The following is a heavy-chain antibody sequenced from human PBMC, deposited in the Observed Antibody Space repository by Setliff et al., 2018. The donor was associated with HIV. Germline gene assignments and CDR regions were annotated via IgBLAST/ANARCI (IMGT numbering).Heavy chain of an antibody. J-gene: IGHJ6*03. V-gene: IGHV3-21*01. CDR3: ARDYDFWSGYPRTVNYYYMDV. CDR1: GFTFSSYS. D-gene: IGHD3-3*01. CDR2: ISSSSGYI. Sequence: PGGSLRLSCVASGFTFSSYSMNWVRQAPGKGLEWVSSISSSSGYIYYADSVKGRFTISRDNAKKSLYLQMNSLRAEDTAVYYCARDYDFWSGYPRTVNYYYMDVWGKGTTVTVSS.